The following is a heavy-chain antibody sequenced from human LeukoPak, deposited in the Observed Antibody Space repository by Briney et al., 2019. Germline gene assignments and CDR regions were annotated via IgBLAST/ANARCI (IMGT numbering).Heavy chain of an antibody. V-gene: IGHV5-51*01. J-gene: IGHJ6*02. CDR3: ARLDTAMVASLYYYYGMDV. Sequence: GESLKISCKGSGYSFTSYWIGWVRQMPGKGLEWMGIIYPGDSDTRYSPSFQGQVTISADKSISTAYLQWSSLKASDTAMYYCARLDTAMVASLYYYYGMDVWGQGTTVTVSS. CDR2: IYPGDSDT. CDR1: GYSFTSYW. D-gene: IGHD5-18*01.